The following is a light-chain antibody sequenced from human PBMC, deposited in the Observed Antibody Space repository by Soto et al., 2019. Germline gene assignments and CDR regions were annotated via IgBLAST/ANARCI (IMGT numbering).Light chain of an antibody. CDR2: GAS. CDR1: QSLRTD. CDR3: QQYSNWPPWT. Sequence: EIVMTQSPATLSVSPGERATLSFRASQSLRTDLAWYQQKSGQPPRLLIYGASTRATGIPARFSGSGSGTEFTLTISSLQSEDFAVYYCQQYSNWPPWTFGPGTKVDIK. J-gene: IGKJ1*01. V-gene: IGKV3-15*01.